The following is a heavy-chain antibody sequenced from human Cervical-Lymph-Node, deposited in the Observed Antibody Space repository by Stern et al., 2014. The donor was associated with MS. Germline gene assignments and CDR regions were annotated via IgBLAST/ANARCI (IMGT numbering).Heavy chain of an antibody. Sequence: QVQLVESGPGLVKPSETLSLTCTVSGGSISSSSYYWGWIRQPPGKGLEWIGSLDYSGSTYYNPSLKSGVTQSVATSKNQFSLKLGSGPAADTAVYYCARRSEDTAMALDYWGQGTLVTVSS. V-gene: IGHV4-39*01. D-gene: IGHD5-18*01. CDR2: LDYSGST. CDR1: GGSISSSSYY. J-gene: IGHJ4*02. CDR3: ARRSEDTAMALDY.